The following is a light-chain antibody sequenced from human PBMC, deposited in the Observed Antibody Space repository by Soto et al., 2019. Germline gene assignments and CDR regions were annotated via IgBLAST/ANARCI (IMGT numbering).Light chain of an antibody. CDR3: QQYNNWPRT. CDR2: GAS. J-gene: IGKJ1*01. V-gene: IGKV3-15*01. CDR1: RSVSSN. Sequence: EIVMTQSPATLSVSPGERATLSCRASRSVSSNLAWYQQKPGQGPRLLIYGASTRATGIPGRFSGSGSGTEFTLTISSLQSEDFAVYYCQQYNNWPRTFGQGTKV.